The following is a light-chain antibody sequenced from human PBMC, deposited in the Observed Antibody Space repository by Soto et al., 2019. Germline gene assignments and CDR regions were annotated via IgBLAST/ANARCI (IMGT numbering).Light chain of an antibody. CDR2: GAS. CDR3: QNYSGSPLVT. J-gene: IGKJ3*01. Sequence: EVVLTQSPGTLSLSPGERATLSCRASQSIDSSSLAWYQQTPGQTPRLLIYGASTRATGVSDRFSGSGSGTDFTLSISRLEPEDFGVYYCQNYSGSPLVTFGPGTKVEVK. CDR1: QSIDSSS. V-gene: IGKV3-20*01.